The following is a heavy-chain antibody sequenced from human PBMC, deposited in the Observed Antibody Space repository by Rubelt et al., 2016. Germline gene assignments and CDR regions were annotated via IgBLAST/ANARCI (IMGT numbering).Heavy chain of an antibody. Sequence: QLQLQESGPGLVKPSETLSLTCTVSGASLTTTSYWWGWIRQPPGKGLEGIGSIFYNGGIYYKPSLESRVTISVDTSNNQFSLKRNPGTDADTASNYCARDCRSASCFGRFDPWGQGTLVTVSS. CDR3: ARDCRSASCFGRFDP. V-gene: IGHV4-39*07. D-gene: IGHD2-2*01. CDR2: IFYNGGI. CDR1: GASLTTTSYW. J-gene: IGHJ5*02.